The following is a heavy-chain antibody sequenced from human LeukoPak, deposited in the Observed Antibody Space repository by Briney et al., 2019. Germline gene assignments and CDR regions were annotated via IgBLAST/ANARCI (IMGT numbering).Heavy chain of an antibody. Sequence: GGSLRLSCAASGFTFSSHSMNWVRQAPGKGLEWVSSISSSSSYIYYADSVKGRFTISRDNAKNSLYLQMNSLRAEDTAVYYCARFGAGKFDYWGQGTLVTVSS. CDR2: ISSSSSYI. D-gene: IGHD3-10*01. V-gene: IGHV3-21*01. CDR1: GFTFSSHS. J-gene: IGHJ4*02. CDR3: ARFGAGKFDY.